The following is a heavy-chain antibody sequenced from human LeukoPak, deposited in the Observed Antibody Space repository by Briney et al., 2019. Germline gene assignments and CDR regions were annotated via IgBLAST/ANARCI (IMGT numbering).Heavy chain of an antibody. V-gene: IGHV1-18*01. D-gene: IGHD3-9*01. CDR1: GYTFTSYG. CDR2: ISGYNGNT. CDR3: TREATGYSWFDP. Sequence: ALVKVSCKASGYTFTSYGISWVRQAPGQGLEWMGWISGYNGNTNYAQKFQGRVTMTTDTSTNTAYMELRSLRSDDTAVYYCTREATGYSWFDPWGQGTLVTVSS. J-gene: IGHJ5*02.